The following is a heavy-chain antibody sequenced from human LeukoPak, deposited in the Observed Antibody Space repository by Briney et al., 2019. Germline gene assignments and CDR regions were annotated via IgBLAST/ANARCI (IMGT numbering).Heavy chain of an antibody. CDR1: GLSVSNNY. V-gene: IGHV3-66*01. Sequence: GGSLRLSCAASGLSVSNNYMSWVRQAPGKGLEWVSVIYSGGSTFYADSVKGRFTISRDNSKNTLYLQMNSLRAEDTAVYYCASDSYSPEYFQHWGQGTLVTVSS. CDR3: ASDSYSPEYFQH. CDR2: IYSGGST. J-gene: IGHJ1*01. D-gene: IGHD2-15*01.